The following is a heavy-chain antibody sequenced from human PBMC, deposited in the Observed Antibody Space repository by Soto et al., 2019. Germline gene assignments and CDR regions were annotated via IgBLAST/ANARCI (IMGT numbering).Heavy chain of an antibody. D-gene: IGHD3-9*01. CDR2: IKQDGSEK. V-gene: IGHV3-7*03. Sequence: GVLRLSCAASGLTFSSYRMSRVRQAPGKGLEWVASIKQDGSEKYYVDSVKGRFTISRDNAKNSLYLQMNSLRAEDTAVYYCARERYYDILTGYYHYYYYYGMDVWGQGTTVTVSS. CDR1: GLTFSSYR. CDR3: ARERYYDILTGYYHYYYYYGMDV. J-gene: IGHJ6*02.